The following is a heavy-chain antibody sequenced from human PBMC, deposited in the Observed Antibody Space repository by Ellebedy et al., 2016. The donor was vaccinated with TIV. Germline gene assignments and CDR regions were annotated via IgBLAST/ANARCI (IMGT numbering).Heavy chain of an antibody. J-gene: IGHJ1*01. V-gene: IGHV3-23*01. CDR3: ARGVAVAGFQN. D-gene: IGHD6-19*01. CDR2: ISGSGDGT. CDR1: GFSFSSYA. Sequence: PGGSLRLSCAASGFSFSSYAMSWVRQAPGKGLEWVSGISGSGDGTYYADSVKGRFTISRDSSKNTLFLQMNSLRAEDTAVYYCARGVAVAGFQNWGQGTLVTVSS.